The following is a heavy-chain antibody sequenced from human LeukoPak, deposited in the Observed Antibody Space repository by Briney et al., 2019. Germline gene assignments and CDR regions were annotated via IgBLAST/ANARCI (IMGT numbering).Heavy chain of an antibody. Sequence: PGGSLRLSCVASGXNFDDSAVHWVRQAPGKGLEWVSLISADGGSTFSADSVKGRFSISRDNSKNSLYLQMNSLRSEDTAMYYCAKESGKFDYWGQGTLVAVSS. CDR2: ISADGGST. J-gene: IGHJ4*02. V-gene: IGHV3-43*02. CDR1: GXNFDDSA. CDR3: AKESGKFDY.